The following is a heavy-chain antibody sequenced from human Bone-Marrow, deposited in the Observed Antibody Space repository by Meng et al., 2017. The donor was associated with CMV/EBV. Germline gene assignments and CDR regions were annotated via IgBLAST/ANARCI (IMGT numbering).Heavy chain of an antibody. CDR3: ARTRKEWLFINWFDP. J-gene: IGHJ5*02. CDR2: IYYSGST. Sequence: SETLSLTCTVSGGSISSSSYYWGWIRQPPGKGLEWIGSIYYSGSTYYNPSLKSRVTISVDTSKNRFSLKLSSVTAADTAVYYCARTRKEWLFINWFDPWGQGTLVTVSS. D-gene: IGHD3-3*01. V-gene: IGHV4-39*07. CDR1: GGSISSSSYY.